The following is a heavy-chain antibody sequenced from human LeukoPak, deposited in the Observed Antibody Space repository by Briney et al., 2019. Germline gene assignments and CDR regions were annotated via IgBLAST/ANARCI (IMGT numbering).Heavy chain of an antibody. J-gene: IGHJ4*02. Sequence: ASVRVSCKASGYTFTSYYMHWVRQAPGQGLEWMGIINPSGGSTSYAQKFQGRVTMTRDTSTSTAYMEVRSLRSDDTAVYFCARVIPDYYDSRGYPLFFDYWGQGTLVTVSS. CDR3: ARVIPDYYDSRGYPLFFDY. V-gene: IGHV1-46*01. CDR1: GYTFTSYY. CDR2: INPSGGST. D-gene: IGHD3-22*01.